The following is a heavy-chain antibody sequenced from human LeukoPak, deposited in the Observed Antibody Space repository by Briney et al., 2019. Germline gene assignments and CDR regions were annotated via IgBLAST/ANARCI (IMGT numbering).Heavy chain of an antibody. CDR3: AKLDYGGNGDY. J-gene: IGHJ4*02. V-gene: IGHV3-30*02. D-gene: IGHD4-23*01. CDR1: GFTFSSYG. Sequence: GGSLRLSCAASGFTFSSYGMHWVRQAPGKGLEWVAVIRHDGSDKYHADSVKGRFTISRDDSKNTLYLQMDSLRAEDMAVYYCAKLDYGGNGDYWGQGTLVTVSS. CDR2: IRHDGSDK.